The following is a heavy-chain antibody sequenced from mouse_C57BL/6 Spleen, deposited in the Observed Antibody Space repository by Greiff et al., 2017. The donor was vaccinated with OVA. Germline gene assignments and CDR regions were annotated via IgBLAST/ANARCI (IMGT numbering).Heavy chain of an antibody. Sequence: QVHVKQSGAELVRPGASVTLSCKASGYTFTDYEMHWVKQTPVHGLEWIGAIDPETGGTAYNQKFKGKAILTADKSSSTAYMELRSLTSEDSAVYYCTRSEGDYDWFAYWGQGTLVTVSA. D-gene: IGHD2-4*01. CDR3: TRSEGDYDWFAY. J-gene: IGHJ3*01. CDR2: IDPETGGT. CDR1: GYTFTDYE. V-gene: IGHV1-15*01.